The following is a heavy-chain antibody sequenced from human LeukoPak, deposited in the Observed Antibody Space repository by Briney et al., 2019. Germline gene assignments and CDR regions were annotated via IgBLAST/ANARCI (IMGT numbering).Heavy chain of an antibody. CDR2: ISGSGGNT. V-gene: IGHV3-23*01. CDR1: GFTFSNYA. Sequence: PGGSLRLSCAASGFTFSNYALSWVRQAPGKGLVWVSTISGSGGNTYYADSVKGRFTISRDNSKNTLYLQMNSLRAEDTAVYYCAKVVARGSYYFDYWGQGTLVTVSS. CDR3: AKVVARGSYYFDY. J-gene: IGHJ4*02. D-gene: IGHD1-26*01.